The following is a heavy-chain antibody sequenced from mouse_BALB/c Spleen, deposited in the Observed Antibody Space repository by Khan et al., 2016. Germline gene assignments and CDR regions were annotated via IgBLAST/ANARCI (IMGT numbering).Heavy chain of an antibody. Sequence: EVQLQESGGGLVQPGGSLKLSCAASGFDFRRYWMSWVRQAPGKGLEWIGEINPDSRTINYTPSLKDKFTISRDNAKNTLYMQMSKVRSEDTALYYCARAGYYEYLAYWGQGTLVSVSA. J-gene: IGHJ3*01. CDR1: GFDFRRYW. V-gene: IGHV4-1*02. CDR2: INPDSRTI. CDR3: ARAGYYEYLAY. D-gene: IGHD2-4*01.